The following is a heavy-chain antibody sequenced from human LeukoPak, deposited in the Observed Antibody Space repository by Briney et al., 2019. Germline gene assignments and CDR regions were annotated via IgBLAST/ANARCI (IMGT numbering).Heavy chain of an antibody. J-gene: IGHJ5*01. V-gene: IGHV1-46*01. CDR2: INPSGGST. D-gene: IGHD4-23*01. Sequence: WASVKVSCKASGYTFTGYYMHWVRQAPGQGLEWMGIINPSGGSTSYAQKFQGRVTMTRDMSTSTDYMELSSLRSEDTAVYYCARDNSVEDTAWWFDSWGQGTLVTVSS. CDR3: ARDNSVEDTAWWFDS. CDR1: GYTFTGYY.